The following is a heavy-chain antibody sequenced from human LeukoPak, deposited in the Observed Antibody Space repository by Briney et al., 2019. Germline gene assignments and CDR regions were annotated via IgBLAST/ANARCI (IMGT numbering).Heavy chain of an antibody. CDR2: ISAYNGNT. CDR3: ARGRRIAVAAEPWFDY. V-gene: IGHV1-18*01. D-gene: IGHD6-19*01. CDR1: GYTFTTYG. Sequence: APVKVSSKASGYTFTTYGITWVRQAPRQVLEWMGSISAYNGNTNYAQKLQGRVTMTTDTPTSTAFMELRSLRSDDTAVYYCARGRRIAVAAEPWFDYWGQGTLVSVSS. J-gene: IGHJ4*02.